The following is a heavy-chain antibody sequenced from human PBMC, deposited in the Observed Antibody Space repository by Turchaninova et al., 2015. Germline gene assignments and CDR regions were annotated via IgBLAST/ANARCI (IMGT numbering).Heavy chain of an antibody. J-gene: IGHJ4*02. CDR3: ARSRGF. CDR2: IHPNIGGT. Sequence: QVQLVQSGAGVKKPGACVKVTCKASGYTFPGYYMHWARQAPGQGLEWMGRIHPNIGGTNYAQKFQGRVTMTRDTSISTAYMELSRLRSDDTAVYYCARSRGFWGQGTLVTVSS. D-gene: IGHD5-12*01. V-gene: IGHV1-2*06. CDR1: GYTFPGYY.